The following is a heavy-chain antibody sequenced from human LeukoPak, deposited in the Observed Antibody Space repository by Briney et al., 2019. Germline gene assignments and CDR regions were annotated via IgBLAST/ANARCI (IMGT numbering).Heavy chain of an antibody. V-gene: IGHV1-2*02. CDR3: ARVFGYDILTGYSMDAFDI. CDR2: INPNSGGT. J-gene: IGHJ3*02. CDR1: GYTFTGYY. Sequence: ASVKVSCKASGYTFTGYYMHWVRQAPGQGLEWMGWINPNSGGTNYAQKFQGRVTMTRDTSISTAYMELSRLRSDDTAVYYCARVFGYDILTGYSMDAFDIWGQGTMVTVST. D-gene: IGHD3-9*01.